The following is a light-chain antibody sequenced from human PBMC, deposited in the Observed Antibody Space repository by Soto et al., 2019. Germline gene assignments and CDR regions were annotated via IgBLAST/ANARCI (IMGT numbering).Light chain of an antibody. CDR3: QQSYSTPHT. V-gene: IGKV1-39*01. CDR1: QSISSY. CDR2: AAS. Sequence: DKQMTQSPSSLSAYVGDSVTITCRASQSISSYLNWYQQKPGKAPKLLIYAASSLQSGVPSRFSGSGSGTDFTLTISSLQPEDFATYYCQQSYSTPHTFGQGTRLEI. J-gene: IGKJ5*01.